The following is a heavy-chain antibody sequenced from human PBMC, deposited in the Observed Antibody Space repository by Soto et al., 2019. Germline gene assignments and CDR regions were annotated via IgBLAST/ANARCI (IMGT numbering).Heavy chain of an antibody. V-gene: IGHV1-18*01. CDR1: GYTFTSYG. Sequence: GASVKVSCKASGYTFTSYGISWVRQAPGQGLEWMGWISAYNGNTNYAQKLQGRVTMTTDTSTSTAYMELRSLRSDDTAVYYCAIVSKAHRVLEWLLSGDYYYYYYMDVWGKGTTVTVSS. CDR2: ISAYNGNT. J-gene: IGHJ6*03. CDR3: AIVSKAHRVLEWLLSGDYYYYYYMDV. D-gene: IGHD3-3*01.